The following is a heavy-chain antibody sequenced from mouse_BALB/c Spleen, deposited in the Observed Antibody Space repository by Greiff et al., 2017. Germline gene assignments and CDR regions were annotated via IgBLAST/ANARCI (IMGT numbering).Heavy chain of an antibody. V-gene: IGHV7-3*02. D-gene: IGHD2-2*01. J-gene: IGHJ2*01. CDR3: ARVWLRRFDY. CDR2: IRNKANGYTT. CDR1: GFTFTDYY. Sequence: EVHLVESGGGLVQPGGSLRLSCATSGFTFTDYYMSWVRQPPGKALEWLGFIRNKANGYTTEYSASVKGRFTISRDNSQSILYLQMNTLRAEDSATYYCARVWLRRFDYWGQGTTLTVS.